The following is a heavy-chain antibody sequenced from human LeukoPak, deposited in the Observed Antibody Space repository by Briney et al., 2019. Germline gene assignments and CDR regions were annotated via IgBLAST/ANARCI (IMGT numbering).Heavy chain of an antibody. CDR1: GGSFSGYY. V-gene: IGHV4-34*01. J-gene: IGHJ4*02. CDR2: INHSGST. D-gene: IGHD6-13*01. Sequence: PSETLSLTCTVYGGSFSGYYWSWIRQPPGKGLEWIGEINHSGSTNYNPSLKSRVTISVDTSKNQFSLKLSSVTAADTAVYYCASPAAAPFDYWGQGTLVTVSS. CDR3: ASPAAAPFDY.